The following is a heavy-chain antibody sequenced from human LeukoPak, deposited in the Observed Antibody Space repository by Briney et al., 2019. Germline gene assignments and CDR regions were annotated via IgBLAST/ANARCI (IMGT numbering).Heavy chain of an antibody. CDR3: AKDPNGDYIGAFDM. J-gene: IGHJ3*02. V-gene: IGHV3-23*01. Sequence: GGSLRLSCAASGITASSYAMTWVRQAPGKGLEWVPSIRGSGDRTMYADSVKGRFTISRDNFKNTLSLQMNSLRAEDTAVYHCAKDPNGDYIGAFDMWGQGTMVTVSS. CDR1: GITASSYA. D-gene: IGHD4-17*01. CDR2: IRGSGDRT.